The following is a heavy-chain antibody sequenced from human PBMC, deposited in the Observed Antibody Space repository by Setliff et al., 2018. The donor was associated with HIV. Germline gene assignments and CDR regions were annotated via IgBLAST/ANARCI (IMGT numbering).Heavy chain of an antibody. D-gene: IGHD3-22*01. CDR1: GYTFTSYY. J-gene: IGHJ3*02. V-gene: IGHV1-46*01. Sequence: VASVKVSCKASGYTFTSYYLHWVRQAPGQGLEWMGMINPSGGSASYAQKFQGRVTMTRDTSRSTVYMELSSLRSEDTAVYYCARCYYDSSGPTDAFDIWGQGTVVT. CDR2: INPSGGSA. CDR3: ARCYYDSSGPTDAFDI.